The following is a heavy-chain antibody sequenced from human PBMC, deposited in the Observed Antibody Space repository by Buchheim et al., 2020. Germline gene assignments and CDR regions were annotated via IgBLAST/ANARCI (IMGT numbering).Heavy chain of an antibody. D-gene: IGHD3-10*01. J-gene: IGHJ4*02. CDR1: GFTFVNVA. CDR3: ARSRLLDY. Sequence: EVQLLESGGGLVQPGEPLRLSCEASGFTFVNVATHWFRQAPGKGLEWVSSAGTGGAGFYAEPVKGRFSVSRDNSRNTLYLHMTSLRAEDTAIYYCARSRLLDYWSQGT. V-gene: IGHV3-23*01. CDR2: SAGTGGAG.